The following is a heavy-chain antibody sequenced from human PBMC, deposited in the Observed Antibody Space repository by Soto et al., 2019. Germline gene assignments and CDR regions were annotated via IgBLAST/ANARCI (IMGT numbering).Heavy chain of an antibody. CDR3: AKSRGHSYYQGLDV. J-gene: IGHJ6*02. Sequence: PGGSLRLSCAASGFTFSSYSMNWVRQAPGKGLEWVSAISGSDSSTYYADSVKGRFTISRDSSKNTLYLQLTSLRAEDTAVFYCAKSRGHSYYQGLDVWGQGTTVTVSS. CDR1: GFTFSSYS. V-gene: IGHV3-23*01. CDR2: ISGSDSST.